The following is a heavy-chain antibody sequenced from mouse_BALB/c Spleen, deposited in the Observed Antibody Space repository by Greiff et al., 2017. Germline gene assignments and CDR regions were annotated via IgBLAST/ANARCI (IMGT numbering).Heavy chain of an antibody. Sequence: VQLQQSGAELVRSGASVKLSCTASGFNITDYYMHWVKQRPEQGLEWIGWIDPENGDTEYAPKFQGKATMTADTSSNTAYLQLSSLTSEDTAVYYCNADGNYVNYAMDYWGQGTSVTVSS. CDR3: NADGNYVNYAMDY. D-gene: IGHD2-1*01. CDR2: IDPENGDT. CDR1: GFNITDYY. J-gene: IGHJ4*01. V-gene: IGHV14-4*02.